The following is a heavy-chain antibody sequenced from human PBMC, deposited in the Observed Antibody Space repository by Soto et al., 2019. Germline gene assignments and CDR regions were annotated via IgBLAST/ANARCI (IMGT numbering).Heavy chain of an antibody. Sequence: GESLKISCKGSGYSFTSYWIGWVRQMPGKGLEWMGIIYPGDSDTRYSPSFQGQVTISADKSISTAYLQWSSLKASDTAMYYCARRSAAAGREGDWFDPWGQGTLVTVSS. CDR1: GYSFTSYW. J-gene: IGHJ5*02. D-gene: IGHD6-13*01. CDR2: IYPGDSDT. CDR3: ARRSAAAGREGDWFDP. V-gene: IGHV5-51*01.